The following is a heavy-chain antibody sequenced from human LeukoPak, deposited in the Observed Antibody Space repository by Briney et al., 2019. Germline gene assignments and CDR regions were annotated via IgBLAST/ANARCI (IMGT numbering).Heavy chain of an antibody. CDR1: GGSISSYH. CDR3: ARDVVVVAATPSGHYYYMDV. CDR2: IYYSGST. J-gene: IGHJ6*03. Sequence: SETLSLTCTVSGGSISSYHWSWIQQPPGKGLEWIGYIYYSGSTNYNPSLKSRVTISVDTSKNQFSLKLSSVTAADTAVYYCARDVVVVAATPSGHYYYMDVWGKGTTVTVSS. V-gene: IGHV4-59*01. D-gene: IGHD2-15*01.